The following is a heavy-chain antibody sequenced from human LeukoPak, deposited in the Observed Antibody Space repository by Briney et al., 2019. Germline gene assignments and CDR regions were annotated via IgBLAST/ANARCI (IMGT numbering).Heavy chain of an antibody. V-gene: IGHV1-18*01. D-gene: IGHD1-14*01. J-gene: IGHJ4*02. CDR3: ARGTREAAARPYSFDI. CDR1: GYSFSSFG. Sequence: PWASVTVSCKAFGYSFSSFGINWVRQAPGQGLEWMGWISAYNGDTEYAQKFKGRVTVTRDTSTSTAYMELRSLRSDDTALYYCARGTREAAARPYSFDIWGQGTLVTVSS. CDR2: ISAYNGDT.